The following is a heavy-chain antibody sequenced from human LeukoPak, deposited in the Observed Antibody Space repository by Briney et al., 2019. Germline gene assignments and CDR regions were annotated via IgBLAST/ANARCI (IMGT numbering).Heavy chain of an antibody. D-gene: IGHD6-13*01. Sequence: PSETLSLTCTVSGGSISSYYWSWIRQPPGRGLEWIGYIYYSGSTNYNPSLKSRVTISVDTSKNQFSLKLSSVTAADTAVYYCARGAAAAGRLGFDYWGQGTLVTVSS. CDR1: GGSISSYY. V-gene: IGHV4-59*01. J-gene: IGHJ4*02. CDR2: IYYSGST. CDR3: ARGAAAAGRLGFDY.